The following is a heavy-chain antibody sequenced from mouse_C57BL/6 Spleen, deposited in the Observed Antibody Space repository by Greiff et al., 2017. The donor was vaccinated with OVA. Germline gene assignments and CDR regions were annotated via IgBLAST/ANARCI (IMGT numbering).Heavy chain of an antibody. CDR1: GFTFSDYG. J-gene: IGHJ1*03. CDR2: ISSGSSTI. V-gene: IGHV5-17*01. CDR3: ARGSGTRDFDV. Sequence: EVMLVESGGGLVKPGGSLKLSCAASGFTFSDYGMHWVRQAPEKGLEWVAYISSGSSTIYYADTVKGRFTISRDNAKNTLFLQMTSLRSEDTAMYYCARGSGTRDFDVWGTGTTVTVSS. D-gene: IGHD3-3*01.